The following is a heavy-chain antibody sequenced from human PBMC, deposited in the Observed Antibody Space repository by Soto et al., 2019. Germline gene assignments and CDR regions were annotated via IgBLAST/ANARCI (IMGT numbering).Heavy chain of an antibody. CDR1: GYSFTSYW. D-gene: IGHD6-6*01. Sequence: GESLKISCKGSGYSFTSYWIGWVRQMPGKGLEWMGIIYPGDSDTRYSPSFQGQVTISADKSISTAYLQWSSLKASDTAMYYCARHWRVPEYSSSSAAYYYYYMDVWGKGTTVTVSS. J-gene: IGHJ6*03. CDR3: ARHWRVPEYSSSSAAYYYYYMDV. CDR2: IYPGDSDT. V-gene: IGHV5-51*01.